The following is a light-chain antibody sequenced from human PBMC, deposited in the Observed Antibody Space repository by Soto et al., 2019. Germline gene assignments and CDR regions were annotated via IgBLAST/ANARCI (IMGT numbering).Light chain of an antibody. CDR1: SSNIGNSY. CDR3: ATWDRSLSGVV. CDR2: DNN. J-gene: IGLJ2*01. V-gene: IGLV1-51*01. Sequence: QAVVTQPPSVSAAPGQTVTISCSGSSSNIGNSYVSWFQQLPGTAPKLLIYDNNKRPSGIPDRFSGSKSGTSATLGITGLQTGDEADYYCATWDRSLSGVVFGGGTKLTVL.